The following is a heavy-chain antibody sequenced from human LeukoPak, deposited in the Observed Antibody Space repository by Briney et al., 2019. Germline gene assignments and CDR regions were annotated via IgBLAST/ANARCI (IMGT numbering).Heavy chain of an antibody. Sequence: PSETLSLTCTVSGGSISSGYYWGWIRQPPGKGLEWIGSIYHSGSTYYNPSLMSRVTISVDTSKNQFSLRLSSVTAADTAVYYCARVRDNGSGNYYFDYWGQGTLVTVSS. D-gene: IGHD3-10*01. CDR3: ARVRDNGSGNYYFDY. CDR1: GGSISSGYY. J-gene: IGHJ4*02. CDR2: IYHSGST. V-gene: IGHV4-38-2*02.